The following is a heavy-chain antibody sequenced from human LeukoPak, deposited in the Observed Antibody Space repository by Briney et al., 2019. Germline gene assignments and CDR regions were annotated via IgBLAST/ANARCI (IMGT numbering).Heavy chain of an antibody. V-gene: IGHV3-11*01. J-gene: IGHJ4*02. Sequence: GGSLRLSCAASGFTFSDYYMSWIRQAPGKGLEWVSYISSSGSTIYYADSVKGRFTISRDNAKNSLYLQMNSLKTEDTAVYYCTRGYIVATSHGGYWGQGTLVTVSS. D-gene: IGHD5-12*01. CDR1: GFTFSDYY. CDR2: ISSSGSTI. CDR3: TRGYIVATSHGGY.